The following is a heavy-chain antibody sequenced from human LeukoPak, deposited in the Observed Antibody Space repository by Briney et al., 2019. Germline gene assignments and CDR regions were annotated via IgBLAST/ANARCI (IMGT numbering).Heavy chain of an antibody. D-gene: IGHD3-10*01. V-gene: IGHV1-2*02. Sequence: EASVKVSCKASGYTFTGYYMHWVRQAPGQGLEWMGWINPNSGGTNYAQKFQGRVTMTRDTSISTAYMELSRLRSDDTAVYYCARGVSYYGSGSYSDAFDIWGQGTMVTVSS. J-gene: IGHJ3*02. CDR1: GYTFTGYY. CDR2: INPNSGGT. CDR3: ARGVSYYGSGSYSDAFDI.